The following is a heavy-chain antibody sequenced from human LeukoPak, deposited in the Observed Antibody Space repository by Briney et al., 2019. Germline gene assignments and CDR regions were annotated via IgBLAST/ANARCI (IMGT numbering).Heavy chain of an antibody. V-gene: IGHV6-1*01. CDR1: GDSVSSNSAV. D-gene: IGHD1-26*01. CDR2: SYYRSKWHN. Sequence: SQTLSLTCAISGDSVSSNSAVWNWIRQSPSRGLEWLGRSYYRSKWHNEYAESVKSRISINSDTSKNQFSLQLNSVTPEDTAEYYCARASGRYQTFDYWGQGTLVTVSS. CDR3: ARASGRYQTFDY. J-gene: IGHJ4*02.